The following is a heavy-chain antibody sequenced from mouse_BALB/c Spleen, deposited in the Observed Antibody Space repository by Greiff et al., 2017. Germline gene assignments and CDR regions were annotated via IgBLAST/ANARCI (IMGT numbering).Heavy chain of an antibody. CDR1: GFSLTSYG. CDR2: IWSDGST. Sequence: QVQLKESGPDLVAPSQSLSITCTVSGFSLTSYGVHWVRQPPGKGLEWLVVIWSDGSTTYNSALKSRLSISKDNSKSQVFLKMNSLQTDDTAMYYCARHSMITTRGVYAMDYWGQGTSVTVSS. CDR3: ARHSMITTRGVYAMDY. V-gene: IGHV2-6-2*01. D-gene: IGHD2-4*01. J-gene: IGHJ4*01.